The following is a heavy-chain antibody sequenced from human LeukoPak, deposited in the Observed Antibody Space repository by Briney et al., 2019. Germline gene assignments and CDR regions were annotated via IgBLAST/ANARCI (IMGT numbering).Heavy chain of an antibody. J-gene: IGHJ4*02. D-gene: IGHD6-13*01. CDR2: INTNTGNP. CDR1: GYTFTNYA. Sequence: ASVKVSCKASGYTFTNYAMNWVRQAPGQGLEWMGWINTNTGNPTYAQGFTGRFVFSLDTSVSTAYLQISSLKAEDTAMYYCARERRSSSPGEQQLVRAFDIWGQGTLVTVSS. CDR3: ARERRSSSPGEQQLVRAFDI. V-gene: IGHV7-4-1*02.